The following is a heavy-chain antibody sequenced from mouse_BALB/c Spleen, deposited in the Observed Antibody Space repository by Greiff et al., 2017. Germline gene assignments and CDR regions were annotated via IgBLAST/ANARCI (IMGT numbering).Heavy chain of an antibody. Sequence: EVMLVESGGGLVKPGGSLKLSCAASGFAFSSYDMSWVRQTPEKRLEWVAYISSGGGSTYYPDTVKGRFTISRDNAKNTLYLQMSSLKSEDTAMYYCARPSYGNYFAYWGQGTLVTVSA. CDR3: ARPSYGNYFAY. CDR1: GFAFSSYD. CDR2: ISSGGGST. D-gene: IGHD2-1*01. J-gene: IGHJ3*01. V-gene: IGHV5-12-1*01.